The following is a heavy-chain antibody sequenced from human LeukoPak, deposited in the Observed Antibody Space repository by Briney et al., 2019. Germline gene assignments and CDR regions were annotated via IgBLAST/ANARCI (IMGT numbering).Heavy chain of an antibody. CDR3: ARAPLGIDAFDI. CDR2: IYHSGST. V-gene: IGHV4-4*02. D-gene: IGHD7-27*01. Sequence: ASETLSLTCTVSGGSISSSNWWSWVRQPPGKGLEWIGEIYHSGSTNYNPSLKSRVTISVDKSKNQFSLKLSSVTAADTAVYYCARAPLGIDAFDIWGQGTMVTVSS. CDR1: GGSISSSNW. J-gene: IGHJ3*02.